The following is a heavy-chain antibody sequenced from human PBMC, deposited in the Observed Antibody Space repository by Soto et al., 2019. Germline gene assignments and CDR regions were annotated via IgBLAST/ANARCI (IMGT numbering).Heavy chain of an antibody. CDR1: GFTFSSYG. D-gene: IGHD3-10*01. CDR3: ARNGVVRGVNGIDY. V-gene: IGHV3-33*01. CDR2: IWYDGSNK. Sequence: GGSLRLSCAASGFTFSSYGMHWVRQAPGKGLEWVAVIWYDGSNKYYADSVKGRFTISRDNSKNTLYLQMNSLGAEDTAVYYCARNGVVRGVNGIDYWGQGTLVTVSS. J-gene: IGHJ4*02.